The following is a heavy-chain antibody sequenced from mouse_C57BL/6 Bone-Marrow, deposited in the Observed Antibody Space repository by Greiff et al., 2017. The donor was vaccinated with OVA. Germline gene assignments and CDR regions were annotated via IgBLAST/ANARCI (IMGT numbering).Heavy chain of an antibody. CDR1: GFSLTSYA. D-gene: IGHD1-1*01. J-gene: IGHJ1*03. V-gene: IGHV2-9-1*01. Sequence: VQLQESGPGLVAPSQSLSITCTVSGFSLTSYAISWVRQPPGKGLEWLGVIWTGGGTNYNSALKSRLSISKDNSKSQVFLKMNSLQTDDTARYYCTRDPPTVVATDWYIDVWGTGTTVTVSS. CDR2: IWTGGGT. CDR3: TRDPPTVVATDWYIDV.